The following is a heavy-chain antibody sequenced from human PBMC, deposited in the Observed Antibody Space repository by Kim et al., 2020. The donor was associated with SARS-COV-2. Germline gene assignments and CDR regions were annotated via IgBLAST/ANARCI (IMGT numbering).Heavy chain of an antibody. V-gene: IGHV5-10-1*01. J-gene: IGHJ4*02. Sequence: GESLKISCKASGYSFTSYWISWVRQMPGKGLEWMGRIDPSDSYSNYSPSFQGHVTISPDKSISTAYLQWSSLKASDTAIYYCARQGDRSSFDYWGQGTLVTVSS. CDR2: IDPSDSYS. D-gene: IGHD6-6*01. CDR1: GYSFTSYW. CDR3: ARQGDRSSFDY.